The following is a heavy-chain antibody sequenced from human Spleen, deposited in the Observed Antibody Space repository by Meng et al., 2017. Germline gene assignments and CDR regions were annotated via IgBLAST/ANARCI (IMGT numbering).Heavy chain of an antibody. CDR3: ARGPTTMAHDFDY. D-gene: IGHD4-11*01. CDR1: GGSFSDYY. CDR2: INHSGST. Sequence: QVQPQQWGAVLLKPSETLSLTCVVSGGSFSDYYWSWIRQPPGKGLEWIGEINHSGSTNYNPSLESRATISVDTSQNNLSLKLSSVTAADSAVYYCARGPTTMAHDFDYWGQGTLVTVSS. V-gene: IGHV4-34*01. J-gene: IGHJ4*02.